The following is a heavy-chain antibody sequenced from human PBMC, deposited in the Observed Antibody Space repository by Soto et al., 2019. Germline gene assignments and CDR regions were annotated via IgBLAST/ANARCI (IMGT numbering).Heavy chain of an antibody. CDR3: ARVGSAWSLDF. D-gene: IGHD6-19*01. CDR2: MRPKSGDT. J-gene: IGHJ4*02. V-gene: IGHV1-8*01. CDR1: GSAFKSYD. Sequence: ASVKVSCKASGSAFKSYDVHWVRQASGQGLEWMGWMRPKSGDTGYAQNFQGRVSMTRNTSINTASMELSSLRFEDTAVYYCARVGSAWSLDFWGQGTLVTAPQ.